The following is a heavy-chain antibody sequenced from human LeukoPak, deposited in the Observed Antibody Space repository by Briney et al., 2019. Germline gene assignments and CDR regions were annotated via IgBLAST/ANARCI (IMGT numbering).Heavy chain of an antibody. J-gene: IGHJ6*02. Sequence: TSETLSLTCAVSGGSISSSNWWSWVRQPPGKGLEWIGEIYHSGSTNYNPSIKSRVTISVDKSKNQFSLKLSSVTAADTAVYYCARDKEYSSGWYVDSYYGMDVWGQGTTVTVSS. CDR3: ARDKEYSSGWYVDSYYGMDV. V-gene: IGHV4-4*02. CDR1: GGSISSSNW. D-gene: IGHD6-19*01. CDR2: IYHSGST.